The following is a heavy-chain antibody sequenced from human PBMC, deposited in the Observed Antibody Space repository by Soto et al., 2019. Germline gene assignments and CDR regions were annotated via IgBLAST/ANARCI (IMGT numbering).Heavy chain of an antibody. Sequence: EVQLVESGGGLVQPGGSLRLSCAASGFTFSSYWMSWVRQAPGKGLEWVANIKQDGSEKYYVDSVKGRFTISRDNAKITLNRKRNSRGAGDGAVYFGGRDGYSGDYEGVFDLGGQGTMFPVS. CDR1: GFTFSSYW. V-gene: IGHV3-7*01. J-gene: IGHJ3*01. D-gene: IGHD4-17*01. CDR3: GRDGYSGDYEGVFDL. CDR2: IKQDGSEK.